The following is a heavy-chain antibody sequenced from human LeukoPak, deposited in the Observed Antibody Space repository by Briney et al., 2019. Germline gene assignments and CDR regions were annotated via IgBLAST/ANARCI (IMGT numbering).Heavy chain of an antibody. CDR3: AKVDILTYYYPTGY. D-gene: IGHD3-22*01. Sequence: GGSLRLSCAASGFTFSSYAMSWVRQAPGKRLEWVSAISGSGGSTYYADSVKGRFTISRDNPKNTLYLQMNSLRAEDTAVYYCAKVDILTYYYPTGYWGQGTLVTVSS. J-gene: IGHJ4*02. V-gene: IGHV3-23*01. CDR1: GFTFSSYA. CDR2: ISGSGGST.